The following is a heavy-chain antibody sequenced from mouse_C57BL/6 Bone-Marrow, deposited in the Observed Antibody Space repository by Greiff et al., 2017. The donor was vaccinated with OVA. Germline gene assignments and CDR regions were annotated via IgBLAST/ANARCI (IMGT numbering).Heavy chain of an antibody. CDR1: GFTIKNTN. CDR3: AREEYCTWFAY. Sequence: VQLKESVAELVRPGASVKLSCTASGFTIKNTNMHWVKQRPEQGLEWIGRIDPANGNTNYAPKFQGKATITADTSTNTAYLQLSSLAAEDAAIYYCAREEYCTWFAYWGQGTLVTVSA. D-gene: IGHD5-1*01. CDR2: IDPANGNT. J-gene: IGHJ3*01. V-gene: IGHV14-3*01.